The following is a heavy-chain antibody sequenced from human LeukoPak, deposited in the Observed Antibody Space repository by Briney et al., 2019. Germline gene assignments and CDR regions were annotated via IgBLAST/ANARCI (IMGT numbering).Heavy chain of an antibody. D-gene: IGHD6-19*01. CDR2: ISGSGGST. Sequence: GGSLRHSCAASGFTFSSYGMSWVRRAPGKGLEWVSAISGSGGSTYYADSVKGRFTISRDNSKNTLYLQMSSLRAEDTAVYYCAKGKTGYSSGWENAFDIWGQGTMVTVSS. J-gene: IGHJ3*02. CDR3: AKGKTGYSSGWENAFDI. V-gene: IGHV3-23*01. CDR1: GFTFSSYG.